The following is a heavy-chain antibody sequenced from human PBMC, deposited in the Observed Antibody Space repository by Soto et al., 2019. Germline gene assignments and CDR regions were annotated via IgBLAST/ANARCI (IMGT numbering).Heavy chain of an antibody. V-gene: IGHV1-69*13. CDR3: AREGYGDYGKPFDY. J-gene: IGHJ4*02. Sequence: SVKVSCKASGGTFSSYAISWVRQAPGQGLEWMGGIIPIFATAHYAQKFQGRVTITADESTSTAYMELSSLRSEDTAVYYGAREGYGDYGKPFDYWGQGTLVTVSS. CDR2: IIPIFATA. D-gene: IGHD4-17*01. CDR1: GGTFSSYA.